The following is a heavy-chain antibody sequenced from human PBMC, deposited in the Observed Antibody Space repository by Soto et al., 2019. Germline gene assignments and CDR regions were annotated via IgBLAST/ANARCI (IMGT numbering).Heavy chain of an antibody. CDR2: IIPIFGTP. J-gene: IGHJ6*02. CDR3: ARVTKSYYYYYGMDV. Sequence: VASVKVSCKASGGTFSSYAISWVRQAPGQGLEWMGGIIPIFGTPNYAQKFQGRVTITADESTSTAYMELSSLRSEDTAVYYCARVTKSYYYYYGMDVWGQGTTVTVSS. CDR1: GGTFSSYA. V-gene: IGHV1-69*13.